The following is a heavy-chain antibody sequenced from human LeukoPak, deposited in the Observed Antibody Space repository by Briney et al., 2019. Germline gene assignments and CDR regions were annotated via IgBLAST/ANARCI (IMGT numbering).Heavy chain of an antibody. V-gene: IGHV4-59*01. CDR3: ARENKGTVHDSTAAFHY. J-gene: IGHJ4*02. D-gene: IGHD1-7*01. Sequence: SETLSLTCTVSIGSICNDYWSWLRQSPGKGLEWIAYGHHSESPNYNPSLKSRVTISVARSNNRFSLQLSSVTAADTAVYYCARENKGTVHDSTAAFHYWGQGTLVTVSS. CDR2: GHHSESP. CDR1: IGSICNDY.